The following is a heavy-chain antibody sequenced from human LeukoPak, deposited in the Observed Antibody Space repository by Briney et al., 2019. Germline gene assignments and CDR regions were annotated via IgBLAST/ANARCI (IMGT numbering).Heavy chain of an antibody. CDR3: AREAYYDSSGTDAFDI. D-gene: IGHD3-22*01. CDR2: ISSSGSTI. Sequence: GGSLRLSCAASGFTFSDCYMSWIRQAPGKGLEWVSYISSSGSTIYYADSVKGRFTISRDNAKNSLYLQMNSLRAEDTAVYYCAREAYYDSSGTDAFDIWGQGTMVTVSS. J-gene: IGHJ3*02. V-gene: IGHV3-11*01. CDR1: GFTFSDCY.